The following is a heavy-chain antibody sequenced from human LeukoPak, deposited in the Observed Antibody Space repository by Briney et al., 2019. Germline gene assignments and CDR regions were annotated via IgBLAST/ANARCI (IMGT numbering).Heavy chain of an antibody. CDR3: ARTAPAAIYWFDP. D-gene: IGHD2-2*02. V-gene: IGHV3-23*01. Sequence: PGGPLRLSCAPSGFTFSSYAMTWVRQAPGKGLEWVSGISGSGGSTYYADSVKGRFTISRDNSKNTLYLQMSSLRAEDTAVYYCARTAPAAIYWFDPRGQGTLVTVSS. J-gene: IGHJ5*02. CDR2: ISGSGGST. CDR1: GFTFSSYA.